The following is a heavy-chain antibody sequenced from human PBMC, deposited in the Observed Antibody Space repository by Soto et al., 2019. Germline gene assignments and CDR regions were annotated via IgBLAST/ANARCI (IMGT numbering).Heavy chain of an antibody. Sequence: GGSLRLSCAASGFTFSGSAMHWVRQASGKGLEWVGRIRSKGNNYATAYGASLKSRFTISRDDSKNTAYLQMNSLNTEDTAVYYCSRQASDFWSGKPQYYMDVWGKGTTVTVSS. J-gene: IGHJ6*03. CDR1: GFTFSGSA. D-gene: IGHD3-3*01. V-gene: IGHV3-73*01. CDR2: IRSKGNNYAT. CDR3: SRQASDFWSGKPQYYMDV.